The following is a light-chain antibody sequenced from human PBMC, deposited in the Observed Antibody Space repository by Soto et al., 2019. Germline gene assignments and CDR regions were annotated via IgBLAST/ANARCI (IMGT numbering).Light chain of an antibody. J-gene: IGKJ4*01. Sequence: DFQMTQSPSSLSASVGERVTITCQASQDISNYLNWYQQKPGKAPKLLIYDASNLETGVPSRFSGSGSGTDFTFNISSLQPEDIATYYCQQYDNLPLTVGGGTKVEIK. CDR2: DAS. CDR3: QQYDNLPLT. V-gene: IGKV1-33*01. CDR1: QDISNY.